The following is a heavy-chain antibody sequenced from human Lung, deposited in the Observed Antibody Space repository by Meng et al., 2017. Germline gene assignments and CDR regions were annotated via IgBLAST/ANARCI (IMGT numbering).Heavy chain of an antibody. CDR1: GGSFSDYY. D-gene: IGHD4-11*01. J-gene: IGHJ4*02. V-gene: IGHV4-34*01. CDR3: ARGPTTMAHDFDY. CDR2: INHSGST. Sequence: QVPLQHGGAGLLKPSETLSLPCVVSGGSFSDYYWSWIRQPPGKGLEWIGEINHSGSTNYNPSLESRATISVDTSQNNLSLKLSSVTAADSAVYYCARGPTTMAHDFDYWGQGTLVTVSS.